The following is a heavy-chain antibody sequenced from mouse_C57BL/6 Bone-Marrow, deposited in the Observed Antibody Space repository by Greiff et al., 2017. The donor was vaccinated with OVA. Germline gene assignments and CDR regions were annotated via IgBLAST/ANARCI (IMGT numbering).Heavy chain of an antibody. Sequence: DVMLVESGGGLVKPGGSLKLSCAASGFTFSSYAMSWVRQTPEKRLEWVATISDGGSYTYYPDNVKGRFTISRDNAKNNLYLQMSHLKSEDTAMYYCALSLYYFDYWGQGTTLTVSS. J-gene: IGHJ2*01. CDR2: ISDGGSYT. V-gene: IGHV5-4*03. CDR3: ALSLYYFDY. CDR1: GFTFSSYA. D-gene: IGHD6-5*01.